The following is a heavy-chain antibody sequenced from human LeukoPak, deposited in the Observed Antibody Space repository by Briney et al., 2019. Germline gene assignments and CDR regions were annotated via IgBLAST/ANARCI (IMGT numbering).Heavy chain of an antibody. CDR1: GFTFSNYN. J-gene: IGHJ4*02. CDR2: ISSSTSYI. CDR3: ARGDYDYVWGSYRSPSNYDY. V-gene: IGHV3-21*01. Sequence: GGSLRLSCAASGFTFSNYNINWVRQAPGKGLEWVSSISSSTSYIYYADSVKGRFTISRDNAKNSLYLQMNSLRAEDTAVYYCARGDYDYVWGSYRSPSNYDYWGQGTLVTVSS. D-gene: IGHD3-16*02.